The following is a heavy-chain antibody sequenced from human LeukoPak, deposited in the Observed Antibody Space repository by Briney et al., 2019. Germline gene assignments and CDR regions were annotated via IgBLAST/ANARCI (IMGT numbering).Heavy chain of an antibody. J-gene: IGHJ4*02. CDR1: GFTFDDYA. V-gene: IGHV3-9*01. Sequence: GGSLRLSCAASGFTFDDYAMHWVRQAPGKGLEWVSGISWNSGSIGYADSVKGRFTISRDNAKNSLYLQMNSLRAEDTALYYCARDDGFDYWGQGTLVTVS. CDR2: ISWNSGSI. CDR3: ARDDGFDY.